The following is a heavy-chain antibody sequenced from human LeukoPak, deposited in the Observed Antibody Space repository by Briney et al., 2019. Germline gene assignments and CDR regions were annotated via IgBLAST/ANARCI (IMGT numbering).Heavy chain of an antibody. CDR2: IYTSGST. J-gene: IGHJ4*02. CDR3: AREVFPPYYYGSGSYPLRFDY. V-gene: IGHV4-61*02. Sequence: SETLSLTCTVSGGSISSGSYYWSWIRQPAGKGLEWIGRIYTSGSTNYNPSLKSRVTISVDTSKNQFSLKLSSVTAADTAVYYCAREVFPPYYYGSGSYPLRFDYWGQGTLVTVSS. CDR1: GGSISSGSYY. D-gene: IGHD3-10*01.